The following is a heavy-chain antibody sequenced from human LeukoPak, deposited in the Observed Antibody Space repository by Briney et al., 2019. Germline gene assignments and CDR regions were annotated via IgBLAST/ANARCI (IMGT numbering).Heavy chain of an antibody. CDR3: ARAPGQLVDIDY. CDR2: INPNSGGT. D-gene: IGHD6-6*01. Sequence: GASVKVSCKASGYTFTSYGISWVRQAPGQGLEWMGWINPNSGGTNYAQKFQGRVTMTRDTSISTAYTELSRLRSDDTAVYYCARAPGQLVDIDYWGQGTLVTVSS. V-gene: IGHV1-2*02. CDR1: GYTFTSYG. J-gene: IGHJ4*02.